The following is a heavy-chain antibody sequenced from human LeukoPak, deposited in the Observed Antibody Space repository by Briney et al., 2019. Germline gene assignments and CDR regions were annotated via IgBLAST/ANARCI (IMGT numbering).Heavy chain of an antibody. CDR2: INHSGST. D-gene: IGHD6-19*01. Sequence: PSETLSLTCAVYGGSFSGYYWSWIRQPPGKGLEWIGEINHSGSTNYNPSLKSRVTISVDTSKNQFSLKLSSVTAADTAVYYCARRSDSSNWSHRSGYSSGWYPDYWGQGTLVTVSS. J-gene: IGHJ4*02. CDR3: ARRSDSSNWSHRSGYSSGWYPDY. V-gene: IGHV4-34*01. CDR1: GGSFSGYY.